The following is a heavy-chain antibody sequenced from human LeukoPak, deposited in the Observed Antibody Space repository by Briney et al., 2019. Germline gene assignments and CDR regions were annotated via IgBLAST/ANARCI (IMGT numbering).Heavy chain of an antibody. CDR2: ISSSSSTI. D-gene: IGHD4-11*01. Sequence: PGGSLRLSCAASGFTFSSYSMNWVRQAPGKGLEWVSYISSSSSTIYYADSVKGRFTISRDNAKNSLYLQMNSLRAEDTAVYYCARDGRLHAFDIWGQGTMVTVSS. V-gene: IGHV3-48*01. J-gene: IGHJ3*02. CDR1: GFTFSSYS. CDR3: ARDGRLHAFDI.